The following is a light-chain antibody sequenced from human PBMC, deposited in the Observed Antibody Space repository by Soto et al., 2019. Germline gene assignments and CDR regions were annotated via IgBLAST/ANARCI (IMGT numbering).Light chain of an antibody. J-gene: IGKJ1*01. CDR2: GAS. Sequence: TPSPVILSGSPGKTPNLYCXASQSVSSYLDWYQQKPGQAPRLLIYGASTRATGIPARFSGSGSGTEFTLTISSLQSEDFAVYYCQQYNNWPRTFGQGTKVDIK. CDR1: QSVSSY. CDR3: QQYNNWPRT. V-gene: IGKV3-15*01.